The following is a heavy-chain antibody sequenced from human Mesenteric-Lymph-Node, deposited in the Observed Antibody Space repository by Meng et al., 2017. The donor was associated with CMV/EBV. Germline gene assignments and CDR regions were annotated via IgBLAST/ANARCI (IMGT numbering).Heavy chain of an antibody. CDR3: ARDQYQVLGLTGYFQD. CDR2: ISYDGNNK. V-gene: IGHV3-30-3*01. Sequence: GESLKISCAASGFTFSSYAMHWVRQAPGKGLEWVAVISYDGNNKYYADSVKGRFTISRDNAKNSLYLQMNSLRAEDTAVYYCARDQYQVLGLTGYFQDWGQGTLVTVSS. J-gene: IGHJ1*01. CDR1: GFTFSSYA. D-gene: IGHD2-2*01.